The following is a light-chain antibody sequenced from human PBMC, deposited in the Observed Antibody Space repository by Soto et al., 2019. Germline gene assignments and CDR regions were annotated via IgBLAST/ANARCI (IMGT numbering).Light chain of an antibody. CDR2: GAS. Sequence: VLTQSPTTLSMSPGERATLSCRASHSVGSNLAWYQQNPGQAPRLLIYGASTRATGVPARFSGSGSATQFTLTISSLQSEAFGFYYCQQYKQWPVAFGGGTKVEIK. CDR3: QQYKQWPVA. J-gene: IGKJ4*01. V-gene: IGKV3-15*01. CDR1: HSVGSN.